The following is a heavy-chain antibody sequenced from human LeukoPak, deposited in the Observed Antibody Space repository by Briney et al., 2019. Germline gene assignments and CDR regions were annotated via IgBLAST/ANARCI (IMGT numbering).Heavy chain of an antibody. CDR2: INHSGST. Sequence: SETLSLTCAVYGGSFSGYYWSWIRQPPGKGLEWIGEINHSGSTNYNPSLKSRVTISVGTSKSQFSLTLTSVTAADTALYYCARAGRWEGRPHAFDIWGQGTMVTVSS. J-gene: IGHJ3*02. CDR1: GGSFSGYY. D-gene: IGHD1-26*01. V-gene: IGHV4-34*01. CDR3: ARAGRWEGRPHAFDI.